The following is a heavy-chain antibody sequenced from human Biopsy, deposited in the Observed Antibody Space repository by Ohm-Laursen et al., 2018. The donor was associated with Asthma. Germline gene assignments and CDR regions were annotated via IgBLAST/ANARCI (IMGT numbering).Heavy chain of an antibody. CDR1: GFTLGDYW. CDR2: IKHDGSEK. D-gene: IGHD3-3*02. Sequence: GSLRLSCAASGFTLGDYWMSWIRQVPGKGLEWVANIKHDGSEKNHVDSLKGRFTISRDNAKNSLYLQMNSLRAEDTAVYYCARTFHFWSPYHAERFQLWGQGTLVTVSS. J-gene: IGHJ1*01. CDR3: ARTFHFWSPYHAERFQL. V-gene: IGHV3-7*01.